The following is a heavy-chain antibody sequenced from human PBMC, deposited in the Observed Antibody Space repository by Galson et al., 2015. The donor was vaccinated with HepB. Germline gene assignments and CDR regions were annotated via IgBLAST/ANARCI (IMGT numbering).Heavy chain of an antibody. D-gene: IGHD6-13*01. CDR3: ARIAAARHYGMDV. Sequence: PALVKPTQTLTLTCTFSGFSLSTSGMCVSWIRQPPGKALEWLARIDWNDDKYYSTSLKTRLTISKDTSKNQVVLTMTNMDPVDTATYYCARIAAARHYGMDVWGQGTTVTVSS. J-gene: IGHJ6*02. CDR2: IDWNDDK. CDR1: GFSLSTSGMC. V-gene: IGHV2-70*11.